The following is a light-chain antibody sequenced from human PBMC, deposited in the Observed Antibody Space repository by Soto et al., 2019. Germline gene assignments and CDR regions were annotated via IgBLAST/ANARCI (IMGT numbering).Light chain of an antibody. J-gene: IGKJ5*01. CDR2: DAS. CDR1: QGISNY. Sequence: DIQMTQSPSSLSASVGDRVTITCQSSQGISNYLNWYQQKLGKAPKLLIYDASNLETGVPSRFSGSGSGTDFTFTISSLQPEDIATYYCQQYSHLITFGQGTRPEIK. CDR3: QQYSHLIT. V-gene: IGKV1-33*01.